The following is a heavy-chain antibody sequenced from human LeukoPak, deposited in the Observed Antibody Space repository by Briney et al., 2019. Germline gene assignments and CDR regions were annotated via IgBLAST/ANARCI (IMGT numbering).Heavy chain of an antibody. Sequence: PSGTLSLTFAVSVYSLSSGYYWGWIRQPPGKGLEWIGSIYHSGNTYSNSSLKSRVTLSVDTSKNQFSLKLSSVTAADTAVYYCARILLLGTTRVFDYWGQGTLVTVSS. CDR3: ARILLLGTTRVFDY. V-gene: IGHV4-38-2*01. CDR2: IYHSGNT. J-gene: IGHJ4*02. D-gene: IGHD1-26*01. CDR1: VYSLSSGYY.